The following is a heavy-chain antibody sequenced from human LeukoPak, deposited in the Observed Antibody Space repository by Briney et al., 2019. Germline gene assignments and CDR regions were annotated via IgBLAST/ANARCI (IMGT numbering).Heavy chain of an antibody. D-gene: IGHD3-3*01. CDR3: ARDYDFWSGYYIGADPSYYFDY. V-gene: IGHV3-20*04. Sequence: PGGSLRLSCAASGFTFDDYGMSWVRQAPGKGLEWVSGINWNGGSTGYADSVKGRFTISRDNSKNTLYLQMNSLRAEDTAVYYCARDYDFWSGYYIGADPSYYFDYWGQGTLVTVSS. CDR1: GFTFDDYG. J-gene: IGHJ4*02. CDR2: INWNGGST.